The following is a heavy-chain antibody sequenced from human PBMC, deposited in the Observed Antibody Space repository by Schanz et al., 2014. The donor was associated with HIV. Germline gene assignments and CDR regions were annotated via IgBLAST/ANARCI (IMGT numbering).Heavy chain of an antibody. CDR3: ARHPEQWLDHFDS. V-gene: IGHV4-59*08. Sequence: QVQLQESGPGLVRPSETLSLKCTVSGGSIYSYHWSWIRQSPAKGLEWIGYISYTGSTDYNPSLKGRVTISVDTSQNQFSLRLSSVNAADTAVYYCARHPEQWLDHFDSWGQGTLVTVSS. CDR1: GGSIYSYH. D-gene: IGHD6-19*01. CDR2: ISYTGST. J-gene: IGHJ4*02.